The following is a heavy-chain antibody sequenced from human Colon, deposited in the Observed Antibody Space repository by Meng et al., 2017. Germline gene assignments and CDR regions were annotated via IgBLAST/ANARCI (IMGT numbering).Heavy chain of an antibody. CDR1: GGSIKSGGYH. CDR2: MSDSGTT. D-gene: IGHD4-17*01. V-gene: IGHV4-31*03. CDR3: ARDTLYGTDY. Sequence: QVHLHESGPGLVRPSQTLSLTCTVSGGSIKSGGYHWSWVRQHPGKGLEYIGFMSDSGTTDYNPSLRSRVSISEIGSSKNQFSLTLRSVTAADTATYFCARDTLYGTDYWGQGVLVTVSS. J-gene: IGHJ4*02.